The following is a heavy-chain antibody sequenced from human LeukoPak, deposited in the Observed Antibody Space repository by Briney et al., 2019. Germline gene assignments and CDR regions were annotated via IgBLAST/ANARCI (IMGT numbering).Heavy chain of an antibody. J-gene: IGHJ4*02. Sequence: GGSLRLFCAASGFTFSSYSMNWVRQAPGKGLEWVSYISSSSSTIYYADSVKGRFTISRDNAKNSLYLQMNSLRDEDTAVYYCAREDPYSSGWSFDYWGQGTLVTVSS. D-gene: IGHD6-19*01. CDR1: GFTFSSYS. CDR2: ISSSSSTI. CDR3: AREDPYSSGWSFDY. V-gene: IGHV3-48*02.